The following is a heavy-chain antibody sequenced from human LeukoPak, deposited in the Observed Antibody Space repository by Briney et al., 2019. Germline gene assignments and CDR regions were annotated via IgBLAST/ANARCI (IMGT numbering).Heavy chain of an antibody. V-gene: IGHV3-21*01. J-gene: IGHJ4*02. CDR3: AREEQLVPDY. D-gene: IGHD6-13*01. Sequence: GGSLRLSCAASGFTFSSYSMNWVRQAPGKGLEWVSSISSSSSYIYYADSVKGRFTISRDSAKNSLYLQMNSLRAEDTAVYYCAREEQLVPDYWGQGTLVTVSS. CDR1: GFTFSSYS. CDR2: ISSSSSYI.